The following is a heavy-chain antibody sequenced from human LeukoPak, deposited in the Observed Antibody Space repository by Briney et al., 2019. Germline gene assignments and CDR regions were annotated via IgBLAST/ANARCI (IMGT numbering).Heavy chain of an antibody. Sequence: TGGSLRLSCAASGLTFSDYYMSWIRQAPGKGLEWVSYISSSGSTIYYADSVKGRFTISRDNAKNSLYLQMNSLRAEDTAVYYCARDSSGYLPFDYWGQGTLVTVSS. CDR1: GLTFSDYY. CDR2: ISSSGSTI. D-gene: IGHD3-22*01. J-gene: IGHJ4*02. CDR3: ARDSSGYLPFDY. V-gene: IGHV3-11*01.